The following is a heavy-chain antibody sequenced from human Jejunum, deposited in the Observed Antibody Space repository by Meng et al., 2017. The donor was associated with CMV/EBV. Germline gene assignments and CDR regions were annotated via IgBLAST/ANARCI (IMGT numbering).Heavy chain of an antibody. CDR1: GFTFSTAW. V-gene: IGHV3-15*01. J-gene: IGHJ4*02. CDR3: ANLGPTPYLDS. CDR2: IRSKTDGGTV. Sequence: EVQLVESGGGLVKPGGSLRISCAASGFTFSTAWLSWVRQAPGKGLEWVGRIRSKTDGGTVDYAAPVKGRFTISRDDSKTTLYLEMISLNTEDTGVYYCANLGPTPYLDSWGQGTLVTVSS. D-gene: IGHD3-16*01.